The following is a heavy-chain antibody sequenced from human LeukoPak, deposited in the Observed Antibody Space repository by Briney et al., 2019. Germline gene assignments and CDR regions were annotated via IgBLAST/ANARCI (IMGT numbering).Heavy chain of an antibody. D-gene: IGHD5-12*01. CDR1: GYTFTSYG. Sequence: ASVKVSCKASGYTFTSYGISWVRQAPGQGLERMGWISAYNGNTNYAQKLQGRVTMTTDTSTSTAYMELRSLRSDDAAVYYCAIGREDIVATMAFDYWGQGTLVTVSS. CDR3: AIGREDIVATMAFDY. J-gene: IGHJ4*02. V-gene: IGHV1-18*01. CDR2: ISAYNGNT.